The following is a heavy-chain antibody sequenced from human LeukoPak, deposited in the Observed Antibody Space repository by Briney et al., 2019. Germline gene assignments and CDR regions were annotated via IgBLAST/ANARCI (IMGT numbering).Heavy chain of an antibody. J-gene: IGHJ4*02. V-gene: IGHV5-51*01. CDR2: IYPGDSDT. Sequence: KCGESLKISCKGSGYSFTTYWIGWVRQIPGKGLEWMGFIYPGDSDTTYSPSFQGQVTISADKSISTAYLQWSSLKASDTAMYYCARLGSYSTGWADYWGQGTLVTVSS. CDR3: ARLGSYSTGWADY. CDR1: GYSFTTYW. D-gene: IGHD6-19*01.